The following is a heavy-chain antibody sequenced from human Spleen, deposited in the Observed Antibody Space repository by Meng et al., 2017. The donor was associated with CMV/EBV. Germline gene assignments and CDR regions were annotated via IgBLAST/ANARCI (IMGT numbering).Heavy chain of an antibody. J-gene: IGHJ6*02. D-gene: IGHD6-13*01. CDR3: ARDGGGIAAAALGYYYYYGMDV. V-gene: IGHV3-21*01. Sequence: GESLKISCALSKFTFSSYSMNWVRQAPGKGLEWVSSISSSSSYIYYADSVKGRFTISRDNAKNSLYLQMNSLRAEDTAVYYCARDGGGIAAAALGYYYYYGMDVWGQGTTVTVSS. CDR1: KFTFSSYS. CDR2: ISSSSSYI.